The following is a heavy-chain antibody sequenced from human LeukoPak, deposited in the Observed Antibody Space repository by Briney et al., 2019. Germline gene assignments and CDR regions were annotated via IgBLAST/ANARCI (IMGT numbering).Heavy chain of an antibody. V-gene: IGHV4-59*08. Sequence: SETLSLTCSVSGGSISSLYWSWIRQPPGKGLEWIGYIYYTGSTNYNPSLKSRVTISVDTSKSQFSLKLSSVTAADTAVYYCARLGDSTSRLYYFDYWGQGTLVTVSS. D-gene: IGHD6-6*01. J-gene: IGHJ4*02. CDR2: IYYTGST. CDR3: ARLGDSTSRLYYFDY. CDR1: GGSISSLY.